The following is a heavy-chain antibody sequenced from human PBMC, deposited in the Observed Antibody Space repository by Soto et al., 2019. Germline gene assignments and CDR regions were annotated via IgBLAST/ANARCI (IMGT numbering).Heavy chain of an antibody. CDR1: GYTFTSYD. Sequence: ASVKVSCKASGYTFTSYDINWVRQATGQGLEWMGWMNPNSGNTGYAQKFQGRVTMTRNTSIITAYMELSSLRSEDTAVYYCARHRTTVTYYYYYMDVWGKGTTVTVSS. D-gene: IGHD4-17*01. CDR2: MNPNSGNT. CDR3: ARHRTTVTYYYYYMDV. J-gene: IGHJ6*03. V-gene: IGHV1-8*01.